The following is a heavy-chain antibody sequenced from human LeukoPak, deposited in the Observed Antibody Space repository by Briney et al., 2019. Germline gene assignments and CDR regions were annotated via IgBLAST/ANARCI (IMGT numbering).Heavy chain of an antibody. V-gene: IGHV3-53*01. CDR1: GFTVSSNY. CDR2: IYSGGST. Sequence: PGGSLRLSCAASGFTVSSNYMSWVRQAPGKGLEWVSVIYSGGSTYYADSVKGRFTISRDNSKNTLYLQMNSLRAEDTAVYYCARAPWDWLPDYWGQGTLVTVSS. CDR3: ARAPWDWLPDY. D-gene: IGHD3/OR15-3a*01. J-gene: IGHJ4*02.